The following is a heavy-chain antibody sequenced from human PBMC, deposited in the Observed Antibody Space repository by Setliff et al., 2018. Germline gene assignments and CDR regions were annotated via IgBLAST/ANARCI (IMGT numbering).Heavy chain of an antibody. J-gene: IGHJ4*02. CDR3: ARGLNSVSWTFTY. V-gene: IGHV4-4*08. CDR2: IYTSGST. D-gene: IGHD2-15*01. CDR1: GGSISSYY. Sequence: PSETLSLTCTVSGGSISSYYWSWIRQPPWKGLEWIGYIYTSGSTNYNPSLKSRVTISLDTSKNQFSLKLSSVTAADTAVYYCARGLNSVSWTFTYWGQGTLVTVSS.